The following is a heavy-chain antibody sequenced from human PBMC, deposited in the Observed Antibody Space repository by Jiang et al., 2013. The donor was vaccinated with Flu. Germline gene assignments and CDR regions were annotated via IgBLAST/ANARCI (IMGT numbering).Heavy chain of an antibody. V-gene: IGHV6-1*01. CDR2: TYYRSKWGS. J-gene: IGHJ6*02. Sequence: AISGDTISNDRTAWNWIRQSPSRGLEWLGRTYYRSKWGSDYAVSVKSRMTINADTSKNQFSLQLNSVTPEDTAVYYCARDYNYAMDVWGQGTTVTVSS. D-gene: IGHD5-24*01. CDR3: ARDYNYAMDV. CDR1: GDTISNDRTA.